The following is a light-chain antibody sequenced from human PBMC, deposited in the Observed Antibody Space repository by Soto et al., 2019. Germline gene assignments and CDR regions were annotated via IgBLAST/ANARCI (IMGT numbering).Light chain of an antibody. Sequence: TQSPGTLSLSPGERATLSCRASQSVSSSYLAWYQQKPGKAPNLLIYQASNLETGVPSRFTGSGSGTEFTLTISSLQPDDLATYYCLQYQSYWTFGQGTKVEVK. V-gene: IGKV1-5*03. J-gene: IGKJ1*01. CDR3: LQYQSYWT. CDR1: QSVSSS. CDR2: QAS.